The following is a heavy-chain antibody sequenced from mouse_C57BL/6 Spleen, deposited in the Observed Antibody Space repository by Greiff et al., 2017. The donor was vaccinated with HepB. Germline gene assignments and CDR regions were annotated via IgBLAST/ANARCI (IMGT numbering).Heavy chain of an antibody. V-gene: IGHV14-1*01. CDR3: TTYGSSYYYAMDY. Sequence: EVQLQESGAELVRPGASVKLSCTASGFNIKDYYMHWVKQRPEQGLEWIGRIDPEGGDTEYAPKFQGKATMTADTSSNTAYLQLSSLTSEDTAVYYCTTYGSSYYYAMDYWGQGTSVTVSS. CDR1: GFNIKDYY. D-gene: IGHD1-1*01. J-gene: IGHJ4*01. CDR2: IDPEGGDT.